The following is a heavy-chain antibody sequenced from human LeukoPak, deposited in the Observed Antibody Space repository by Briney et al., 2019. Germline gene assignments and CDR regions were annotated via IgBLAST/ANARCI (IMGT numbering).Heavy chain of an antibody. J-gene: IGHJ4*02. V-gene: IGHV3-23*01. Sequence: GGSLRLSCAASGFTFSSYAMSWVRQAPGKGLGWVSAISGSGGSTYYADSVKGRFSVSRDNSKNTLFLQMNSLRAEDTALYYCAKGSSGYFFDLWGQGTLVTVSS. CDR1: GFTFSSYA. CDR3: AKGSSGYFFDL. CDR2: ISGSGGST. D-gene: IGHD3-22*01.